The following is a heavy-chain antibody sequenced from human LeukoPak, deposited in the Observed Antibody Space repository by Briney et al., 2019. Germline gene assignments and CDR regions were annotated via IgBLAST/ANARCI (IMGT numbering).Heavy chain of an antibody. CDR1: GFTFSIFS. CDR2: ISWSSNTM. D-gene: IGHD3-10*01. Sequence: PGVSLRLSCVASGFTFSIFSLNWVRQAPGKGLEVVSYISWSSNTMDYADSVQGRFTISRDNAKNSLYLQMNSLRAEDTAVYSCTRDLVEYVSGRYHYHGMDVWGQGTTVTVSS. V-gene: IGHV3-48*01. J-gene: IGHJ6*02. CDR3: TRDLVEYVSGRYHYHGMDV.